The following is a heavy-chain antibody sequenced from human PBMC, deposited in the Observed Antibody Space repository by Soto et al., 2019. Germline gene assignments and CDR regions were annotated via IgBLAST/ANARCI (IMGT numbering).Heavy chain of an antibody. V-gene: IGHV4-39*01. J-gene: IGHJ4*02. CDR2: IYYSGST. CDR1: GGSISSSSYY. CDR3: ARQPIAVTSGALGYYFDC. D-gene: IGHD6-19*01. Sequence: QLQLQESGPGLVKPSETLSLTCTVSGGSISSSSYYWGWIRQPPGKGLEWIGSIYYSGSTYYNPSLQSRVTISVDTSKNQFSLKLSSVTAADTAVYYCARQPIAVTSGALGYYFDCWGQGTLVTVSS.